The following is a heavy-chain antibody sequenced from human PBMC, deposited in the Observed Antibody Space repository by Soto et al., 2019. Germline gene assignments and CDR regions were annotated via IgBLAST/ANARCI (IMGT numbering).Heavy chain of an antibody. V-gene: IGHV3-23*01. D-gene: IGHD3-22*01. CDR1: GLTFSNYA. CDR2: TTASGDST. Sequence: EVQLLESGGGLVQPGGSLRLSCAASGLTFSNYAMSWVRQAPGKGLEWVSATTASGDSTYYADSEKGRFTISRDNSKNTPYLQMNSLRAEDTAVYYCASGSSGHMYWGQGTLVTVSS. CDR3: ASGSSGHMY. J-gene: IGHJ4*02.